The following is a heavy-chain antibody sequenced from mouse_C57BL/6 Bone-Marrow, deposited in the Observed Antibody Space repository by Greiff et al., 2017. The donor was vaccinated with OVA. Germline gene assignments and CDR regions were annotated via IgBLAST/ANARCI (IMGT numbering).Heavy chain of an antibody. J-gene: IGHJ1*03. V-gene: IGHV1-54*01. D-gene: IGHD4-1*01. CDR1: GYTFTSYW. CDR3: ARDWDEYFDV. Sequence: QVQLQQPGAELVRPGTSVKLSCKASGYTFTSYWMHWVKQRPGQGLEWIGVINPGSGGTNYNEKFKGKATLTADKSSSTAYMQLSSLTSEDSAVYYCARDWDEYFDVWGTGTTVTVSS. CDR2: INPGSGGT.